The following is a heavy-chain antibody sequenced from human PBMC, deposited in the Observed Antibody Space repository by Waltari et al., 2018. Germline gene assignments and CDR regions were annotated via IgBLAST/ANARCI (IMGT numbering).Heavy chain of an antibody. Sequence: QVQLVESGGGVVQPGRSLRLSCAASGFPFSSSATHWFRQAPGKGLEWVAVISYDGSNKYYVDSVKGRFTISRDKSKNTLYLQMNSLRAEDTAVYYCARMDYYGSGSHPTDAFDIWGQGTMVTVSS. J-gene: IGHJ3*02. V-gene: IGHV3-30*01. CDR3: ARMDYYGSGSHPTDAFDI. CDR2: ISYDGSNK. CDR1: GFPFSSSA. D-gene: IGHD3-10*01.